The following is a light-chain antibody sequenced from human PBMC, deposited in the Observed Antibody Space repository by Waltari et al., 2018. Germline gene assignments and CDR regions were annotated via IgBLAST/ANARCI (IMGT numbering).Light chain of an antibody. CDR3: CSQSSYHGVI. Sequence: QSALSQPASVSGSPGQSVTISCTGSSSDVGGDDSVSWYQDHPGQAPKVIIYDVNTRPPGFSARFSRSKSGNTASLTMSGLQAEDEANSYCCSQSSYHGVIFVGGTKLTVL. V-gene: IGLV2-14*03. J-gene: IGLJ2*01. CDR1: SSDVGGDDS. CDR2: DVN.